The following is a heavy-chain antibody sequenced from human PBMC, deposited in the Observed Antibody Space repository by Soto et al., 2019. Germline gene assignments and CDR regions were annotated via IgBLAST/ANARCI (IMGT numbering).Heavy chain of an antibody. CDR1: GYIFARYW. V-gene: IGHV5-51*01. CDR3: ARLYGDGNWFDY. D-gene: IGHD4-17*01. Sequence: GESVKISCKGSGYIFARYWIAWVRQMPGKGLEWMGIIYPDDSDTRYSPSFQGQVTISADKSISTAYLQWSSLKASDTAMFYCARLYGDGNWFDYWGQGTLVTVSS. CDR2: IYPDDSDT. J-gene: IGHJ5*01.